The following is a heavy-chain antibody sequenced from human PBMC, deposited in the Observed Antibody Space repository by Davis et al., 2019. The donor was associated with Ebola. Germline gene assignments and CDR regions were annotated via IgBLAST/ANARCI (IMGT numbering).Heavy chain of an antibody. CDR3: TAAAGIFDY. D-gene: IGHD6-13*01. CDR2: IRSKANSYAT. Sequence: PGGSLRLSCAASGFPFNRAWMSWVRQAPGKGLEWLGRIRSKANSYATAYAASVKGRFTISRDDSKNTAYLQMNSLKTEDTAVYYCTAAAGIFDYWGQGTLVTVSS. CDR1: GFPFNRAW. V-gene: IGHV3-73*01. J-gene: IGHJ4*02.